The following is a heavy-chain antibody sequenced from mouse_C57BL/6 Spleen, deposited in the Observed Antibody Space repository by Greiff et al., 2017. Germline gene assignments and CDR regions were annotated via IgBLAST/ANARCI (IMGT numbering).Heavy chain of an antibody. D-gene: IGHD1-1*01. CDR3: ARPGITTVVADWYFDV. CDR1: GYTFTSYW. CDR2: IYPSDSET. Sequence: QVQLQQPGAELVRPGSSVKLSCKASGYTFTSYWMDWVKQRPGQGLEWIGNIYPSDSETHYNQKFKDKATLTVDKSSSTAYMQLSSLTSEDSAVYYCARPGITTVVADWYFDVWGTGTTVTVSS. V-gene: IGHV1-61*01. J-gene: IGHJ1*03.